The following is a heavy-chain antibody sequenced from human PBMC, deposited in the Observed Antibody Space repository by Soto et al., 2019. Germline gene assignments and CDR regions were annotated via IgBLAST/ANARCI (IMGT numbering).Heavy chain of an antibody. CDR1: GYTFTSYY. Sequence: ASVKVSCKASGYTFTSYYMHWVRQAPGQVLEWMGIINPSGGSTSYAQKFQGRVTMTRDTSTSTVYMELSSLRSEDTAVYYCARVGDYDFWSGPLNFDYWGQGTLVTVSS. CDR2: INPSGGST. J-gene: IGHJ4*02. CDR3: ARVGDYDFWSGPLNFDY. V-gene: IGHV1-46*01. D-gene: IGHD3-3*01.